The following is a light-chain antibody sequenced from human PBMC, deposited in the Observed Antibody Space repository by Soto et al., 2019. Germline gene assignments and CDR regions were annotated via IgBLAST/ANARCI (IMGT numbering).Light chain of an antibody. CDR3: QQRSNWWT. CDR1: QSVSTY. J-gene: IGKJ1*01. V-gene: IGKV3-11*01. Sequence: IVLTQSPATLSLSPGERATLSCRASQSVSTYLAWYQQKPGQAPRLLIYDASNRATGIPARFSGSGSGTDFTLTISSLEPEDVAVYYCQQRSNWWTFGQGTKVEIK. CDR2: DAS.